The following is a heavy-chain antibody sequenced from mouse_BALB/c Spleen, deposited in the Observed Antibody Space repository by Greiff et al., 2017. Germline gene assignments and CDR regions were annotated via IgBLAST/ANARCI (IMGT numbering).Heavy chain of an antibody. D-gene: IGHD2-14*01. V-gene: IGHV1S81*02. Sequence: QVQLQQSGAELVKPGASVKLSCKASGYTFTSYYMYWVKQRPGQGLEWIGEINPSNGGTNFNEKFKSKATLTVDKSSSTAYMQLSSLTSEDSAVYYCARNYYRYDEYYFDYWGQGTTLTVSS. CDR3: ARNYYRYDEYYFDY. J-gene: IGHJ2*01. CDR1: GYTFTSYY. CDR2: INPSNGGT.